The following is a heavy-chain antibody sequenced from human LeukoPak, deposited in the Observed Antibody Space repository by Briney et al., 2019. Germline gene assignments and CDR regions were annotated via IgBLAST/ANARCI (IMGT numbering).Heavy chain of an antibody. D-gene: IGHD1-7*01. V-gene: IGHV1-2*02. Sequence: EASVKVSCKASGYTFTGNYIHWVRQAPRQGLEWMGWINPNSGGTNYAQKFQGRVTMTRDTSISTAYMELSRLRADDTAVYYCARDPPGLITGTAPDFWGQGTLVTVSS. CDR2: INPNSGGT. CDR3: ARDPPGLITGTAPDF. CDR1: GYTFTGNY. J-gene: IGHJ4*02.